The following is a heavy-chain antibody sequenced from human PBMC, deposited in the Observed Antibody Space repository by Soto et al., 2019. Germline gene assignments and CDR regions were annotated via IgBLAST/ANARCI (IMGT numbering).Heavy chain of an antibody. Sequence: PGESLKISCKGSGYSFTSYWIGWVRQMPGKGLEWMGIIYPGGSDTRYSPSFQGQVTISADKSISTAYLQWSSLKASGTAMYYCATSPEGGATSFDYWGQGTLVTVSS. CDR1: GYSFTSYW. CDR2: IYPGGSDT. CDR3: ATSPEGGATSFDY. D-gene: IGHD1-26*01. J-gene: IGHJ4*02. V-gene: IGHV5-51*01.